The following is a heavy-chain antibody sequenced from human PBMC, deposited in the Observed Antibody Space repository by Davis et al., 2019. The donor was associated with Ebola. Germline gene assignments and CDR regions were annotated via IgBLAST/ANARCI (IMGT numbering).Heavy chain of an antibody. CDR1: GGSFYY. J-gene: IGHJ5*02. D-gene: IGHD3-22*01. CDR3: ATLDYYDRPNT. CDR2: IYHSGST. Sequence: MPSETLSLTCTVSGGSFYYWGWLRQPPGKGLEWIGSIYHSGSTYYNPSLESRVAISVDTSKNQFSLRLSSVSAADTAVYYCATLDYYDRPNTWGQGTLVTVSS. V-gene: IGHV4-39*01.